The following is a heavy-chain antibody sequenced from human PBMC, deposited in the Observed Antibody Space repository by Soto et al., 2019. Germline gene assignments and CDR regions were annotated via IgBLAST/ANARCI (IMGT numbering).Heavy chain of an antibody. J-gene: IGHJ4*02. CDR2: VSGSGVST. CDR3: AKEGTGSYCFDY. Sequence: GGSLSRSCAASGFAFSSNAMSWVRQAPGKGLEWVSDVSGSGVSTHYADSVKGRFTISRDNSKNTLYVQMNSLRAEDTAVYYCAKEGTGSYCFDYWGQGTLVTVSS. V-gene: IGHV3-23*01. CDR1: GFAFSSNA. D-gene: IGHD1-26*01.